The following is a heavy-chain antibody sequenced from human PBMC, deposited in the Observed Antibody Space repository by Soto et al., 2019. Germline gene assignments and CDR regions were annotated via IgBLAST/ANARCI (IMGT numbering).Heavy chain of an antibody. V-gene: IGHV3-43*01. CDR1: GFTFDDHT. J-gene: IGHJ3*02. Sequence: GGSLRLSCAASGFTFDDHTLHWVRHAPGKGLEWVSLVSWDGGSAYYTDYVKGRFTISRDNIKDSLYLQMNSLRTDDTALYYCVKDGTVDGYVGAFDIWGQGTMVTVSS. D-gene: IGHD5-18*01. CDR2: VSWDGGSA. CDR3: VKDGTVDGYVGAFDI.